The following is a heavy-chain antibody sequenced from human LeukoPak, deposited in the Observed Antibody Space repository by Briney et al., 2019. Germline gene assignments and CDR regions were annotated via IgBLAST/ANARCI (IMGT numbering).Heavy chain of an antibody. CDR3: AQLAKGG. J-gene: IGHJ4*02. CDR1: GFTFSDHY. Sequence: PGGSLRLSCAASGFTFSDHYMDWVRQAPGKGLEWVGRIKHKAHSYTTEYAASVKGRFTISRDDSKSSLYLQMNSLKIEDTAVYYCAQLAKGGWGQGTLVTVSS. CDR2: IKHKAHSYTT. V-gene: IGHV3-72*01. D-gene: IGHD2-2*01.